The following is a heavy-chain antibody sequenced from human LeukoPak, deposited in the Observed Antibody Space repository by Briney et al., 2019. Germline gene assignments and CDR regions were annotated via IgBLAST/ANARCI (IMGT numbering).Heavy chain of an antibody. V-gene: IGHV3-23*01. J-gene: IGHJ4*02. D-gene: IGHD3-22*01. CDR3: AKAPRGRSGYYGG. CDR2: ISGSGGST. Sequence: GGSLRLSCVVSGFTFSSYAMSWVRQAPGKGLERVSAISGSGGSTYYADSVKGRFTISRDNSKNTLYLQMNSLRAEDTAVYYCAKAPRGRSGYYGGWGQGTLVTVSS. CDR1: GFTFSSYA.